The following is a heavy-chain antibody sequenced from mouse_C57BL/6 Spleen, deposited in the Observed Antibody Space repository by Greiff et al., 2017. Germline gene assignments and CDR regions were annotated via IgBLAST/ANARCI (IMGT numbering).Heavy chain of an antibody. D-gene: IGHD2-1*01. V-gene: IGHV1-76*01. J-gene: IGHJ3*01. CDR3: AREADGNYFAY. CDR2: IYPGSGNT. Sequence: QVQLKESGAELVRPGASVKLSCKASGYTFTDYYINWVKQRPGQGLEWIARIYPGSGNTYYNEKFKGKATLTAEKSSSTAYMQLSSLTSEDSAVYFCAREADGNYFAYWGQGTLVTVSA. CDR1: GYTFTDYY.